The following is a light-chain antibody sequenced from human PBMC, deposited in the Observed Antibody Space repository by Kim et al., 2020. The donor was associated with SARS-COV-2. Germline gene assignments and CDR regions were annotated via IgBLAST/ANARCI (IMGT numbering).Light chain of an antibody. J-gene: IGKJ3*01. CDR3: QQSNSFPFT. Sequence: GDRVTITCRASQDISSWLAWYQRKPGKAPKLLIYAASSLQSGVPSRFSGSGSGTDFTLTISSLQPEDFATYYCQQSNSFPFTFGPGTKV. CDR1: QDISSW. V-gene: IGKV1D-12*01. CDR2: AAS.